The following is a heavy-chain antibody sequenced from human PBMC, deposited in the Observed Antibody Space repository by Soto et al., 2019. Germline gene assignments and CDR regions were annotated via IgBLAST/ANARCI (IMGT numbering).Heavy chain of an antibody. Sequence: XESLGLSCAASGFTFSNAWMSGVRQAAGKGLEWVGRIKSKTDGGTTDYAAPVKGRFTISRDDSKNTLYLQMNSLKTEDTAVYYCTTDRPHTAMAFDYWGQGTLVTVSS. CDR3: TTDRPHTAMAFDY. J-gene: IGHJ4*02. CDR2: IKSKTDGGTT. V-gene: IGHV3-15*01. CDR1: GFTFSNAW. D-gene: IGHD5-18*01.